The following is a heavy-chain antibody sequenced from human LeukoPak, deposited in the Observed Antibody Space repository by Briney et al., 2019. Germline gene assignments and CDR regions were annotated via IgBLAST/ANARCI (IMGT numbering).Heavy chain of an antibody. V-gene: IGHV3-21*01. Sequence: GGSLRLSCAASGFTFTNYAMTWVRQAPGKGLEWVSSISSSSSYIYYADSVKGRFTISRDNAKNSLYLQMNSLRAEDTAVYYCARGHNSNAFDIWGQGTMVTVSS. CDR3: ARGHNSNAFDI. CDR1: GFTFTNYA. CDR2: ISSSSSYI. D-gene: IGHD2/OR15-2a*01. J-gene: IGHJ3*02.